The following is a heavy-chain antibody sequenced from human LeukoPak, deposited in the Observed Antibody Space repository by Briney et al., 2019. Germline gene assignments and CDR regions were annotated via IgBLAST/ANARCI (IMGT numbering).Heavy chain of an antibody. CDR3: ARGRRIAARRNYYYYYMDV. J-gene: IGHJ6*03. CDR1: GYTFTSYD. D-gene: IGHD6-6*01. Sequence: ASVKVSCKASGYTFTSYDINWVRQATGQGLEWMGWINPNSGNTGYAQKFQGRVTMTRNTSISTAYMELSSLRSEDTAVYYCARGRRIAARRNYYYYYMDVWGKGTTVTVSS. V-gene: IGHV1-8*01. CDR2: INPNSGNT.